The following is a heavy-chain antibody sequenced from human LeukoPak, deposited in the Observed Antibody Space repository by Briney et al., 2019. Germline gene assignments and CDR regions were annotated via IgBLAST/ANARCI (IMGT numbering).Heavy chain of an antibody. CDR2: ISSTGDST. J-gene: IGHJ4*01. D-gene: IGHD3-22*01. CDR1: GFTFSRYA. CDR3: AKDDSRGQPGFRFDY. V-gene: IGHV3-23*01. Sequence: GGSLRLSCAASGFTFSRYAMTWVRQAPGQGLEWVSSISSTGDSTYSADSVRGRFTISKDNSKNTLYLQMNSLRVEDTALYYCAKDDSRGQPGFRFDYWGHGTLVTVSS.